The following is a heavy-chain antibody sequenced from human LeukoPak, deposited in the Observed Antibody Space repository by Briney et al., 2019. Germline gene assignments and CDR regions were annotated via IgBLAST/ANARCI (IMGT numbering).Heavy chain of an antibody. CDR3: ARDDGDGYNFPRYWFDY. D-gene: IGHD5-24*01. Sequence: GGSLRLSCAASGFTFNKAWMNWVRQAPGRGLEWVANIDPDGSETYYVDSVKGRFTISRDIAKNSLYLQMNSLRAEDTAVYYCARDDGDGYNFPRYWFDYWGQGTLVTVSS. CDR2: IDPDGSET. J-gene: IGHJ4*02. CDR1: GFTFNKAW. V-gene: IGHV3-7*05.